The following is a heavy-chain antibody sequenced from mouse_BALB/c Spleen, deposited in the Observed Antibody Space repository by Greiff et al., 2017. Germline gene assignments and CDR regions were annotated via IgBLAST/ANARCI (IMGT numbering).Heavy chain of an antibody. CDR1: GYTFTSYN. J-gene: IGHJ4*01. Sequence: QVQLQQPGAELVKPGASVKMSCKASGYTFTSYNMHWVKQTPGQGLEWIGAIYPGNGDTSYNQKFKGKATLTADKSSSTAYMQLSSLTSEDSAVYYCARWGGAMDYWGQGTSVTVSS. CDR2: IYPGNGDT. V-gene: IGHV1-12*01. CDR3: ARWGGAMDY.